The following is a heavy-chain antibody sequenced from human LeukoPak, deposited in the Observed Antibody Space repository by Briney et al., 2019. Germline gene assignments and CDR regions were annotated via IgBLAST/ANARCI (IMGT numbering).Heavy chain of an antibody. CDR1: GGTFTSYA. CDR2: IIPIFGTA. Sequence: SVKASCKASGGTFTSYAISWVRQAPGQGLEWMGGIIPIFGTANYAQKFQGRVTSTADESTSTAYMELSSLRSEDTAVYSCARDLSAAISYSYYGMDVWGQGKTVTVSS. J-gene: IGHJ6*02. D-gene: IGHD2-15*01. V-gene: IGHV1-69*13. CDR3: ARDLSAAISYSYYGMDV.